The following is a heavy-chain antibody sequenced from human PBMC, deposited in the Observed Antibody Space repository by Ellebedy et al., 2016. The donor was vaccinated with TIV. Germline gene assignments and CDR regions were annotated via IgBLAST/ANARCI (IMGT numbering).Heavy chain of an antibody. CDR3: ARWGFWSGHFRENAFDI. Sequence: GESLKISCAASGFRFSAYAMNWVRQAPGKGLEWVSYISSSSSTIYYADSVKGRFTISRDNGKDTLYLQMNSLRAEDTAVYYCARWGFWSGHFRENAFDIWGQGTMVTVSS. V-gene: IGHV3-48*01. CDR1: GFRFSAYA. D-gene: IGHD3-3*01. J-gene: IGHJ3*02. CDR2: ISSSSSTI.